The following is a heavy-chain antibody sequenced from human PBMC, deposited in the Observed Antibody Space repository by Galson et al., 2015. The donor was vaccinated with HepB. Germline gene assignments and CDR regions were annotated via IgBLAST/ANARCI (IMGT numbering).Heavy chain of an antibody. V-gene: IGHV1-69*02. J-gene: IGHJ6*02. D-gene: IGHD3-3*01. CDR3: ARAYEQPNYYYYGMDV. CDR1: GGTFSSYT. CDR2: IIPILGIA. Sequence: SVKVSCKASGGTFSSYTISWVRQAPGQGLEWMGRIIPILGIANYAQKFQGRVTITADKSTSTAYMELSSLRSEDTAVYYCARAYEQPNYYYYGMDVWGQGTTVTVSS.